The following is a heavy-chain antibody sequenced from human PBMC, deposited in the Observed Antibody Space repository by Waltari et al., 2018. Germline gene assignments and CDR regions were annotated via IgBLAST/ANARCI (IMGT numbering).Heavy chain of an antibody. CDR3: AKDSGADYYYYMDV. CDR2: ISSSSSTI. J-gene: IGHJ6*03. Sequence: EVQLVESGGGLVQPGGSLRLSCAASGFTFSSYSMNWVRQAPGKGLEWVSYISSSSSTIYYADSVKGRFTISRDNAKNSLYLQMNSLRAEDTAVYYCAKDSGADYYYYMDVWGKGTTVTVSS. V-gene: IGHV3-48*04. D-gene: IGHD3-10*01. CDR1: GFTFSSYS.